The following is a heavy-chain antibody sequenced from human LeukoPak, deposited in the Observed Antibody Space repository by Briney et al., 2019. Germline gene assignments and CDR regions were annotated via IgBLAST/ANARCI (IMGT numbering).Heavy chain of an antibody. CDR3: AHRVHYCSSASCQGWFDP. D-gene: IGHD2-2*01. J-gene: IGHJ5*02. CDR1: GFSLSTSGVG. Sequence: SGPTLVKPTQTLTLTCTFSGFSLSTSGVGVGWIRQPPGKALEWLALIYWDDDKRYSPSLKSRLTNTKDTSKNQVVLTMTNMDPVDTATYYCAHRVHYCSSASCQGWFDPWGQGTLVTVSS. V-gene: IGHV2-5*02. CDR2: IYWDDDK.